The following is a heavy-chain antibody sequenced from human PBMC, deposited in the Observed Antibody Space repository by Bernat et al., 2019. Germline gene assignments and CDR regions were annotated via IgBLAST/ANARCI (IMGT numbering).Heavy chain of an antibody. D-gene: IGHD3-22*01. J-gene: IGHJ4*02. Sequence: QLQLQESGPGLVKPSETLSLTCTVSGGCISSGGYYWSWIRQHPGKGLEWLGYTYYSGRTYYNPSVKSRVTISVDTSKNQFSPKLSSVTAADTAVYYCARCKYNDSGGCCTGYDYDYWGQGTLVTVSS. V-gene: IGHV4-31*03. CDR3: ARCKYNDSGGCCTGYDYDY. CDR2: TYYSGRT. CDR1: GGCISSGGYY.